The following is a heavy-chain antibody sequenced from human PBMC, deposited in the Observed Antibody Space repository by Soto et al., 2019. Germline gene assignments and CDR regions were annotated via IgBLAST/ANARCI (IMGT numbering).Heavy chain of an antibody. V-gene: IGHV3-23*01. D-gene: IGHD2-2*01. CDR1: GFTFSSYA. CDR3: ARRVPAAKKGYYYMDV. Sequence: PGGSLRLSCAASGFTFSSYAMSWVRQAPGKGLEWVSAISGSGGSTYYADSVKGRFTISRDNAKNSLYLQMNSLRAEDTVVYYCARRVPAAKKGYYYMDVWGKGTTVTVSS. CDR2: ISGSGGST. J-gene: IGHJ6*03.